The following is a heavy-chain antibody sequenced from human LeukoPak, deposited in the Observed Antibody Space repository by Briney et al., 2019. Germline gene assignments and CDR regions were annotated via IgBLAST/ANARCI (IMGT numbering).Heavy chain of an antibody. D-gene: IGHD6-13*01. Sequence: EAGGSLRLSCAASGFTFSTYSMNWVRQAPGKGLEWVSSISSSSTYIYYADSVKGRFTISRDNAKNSLYLQMNSLRAEDTAVYYCAREQSLSSSWYGAGTWGQGTLVTVSS. CDR2: ISSSSTYI. CDR3: AREQSLSSSWYGAGT. CDR1: GFTFSTYS. V-gene: IGHV3-21*01. J-gene: IGHJ5*02.